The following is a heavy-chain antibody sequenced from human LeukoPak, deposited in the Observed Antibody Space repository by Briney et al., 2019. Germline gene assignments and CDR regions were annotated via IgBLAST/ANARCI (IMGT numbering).Heavy chain of an antibody. J-gene: IGHJ4*02. Sequence: SETLSLTCTVSGGSISSYYWSWIRQPPGKGLEWIGYIYYSGSTNYNPSLKSRVTISVDTSKNQFSLKLSSVTAADTAVYYCARSSYDYVWGSYRSNFDYWGQGTLVTVSS. CDR2: IYYSGST. V-gene: IGHV4-59*01. CDR3: ARSSYDYVWGSYRSNFDY. D-gene: IGHD3-16*02. CDR1: GGSISSYY.